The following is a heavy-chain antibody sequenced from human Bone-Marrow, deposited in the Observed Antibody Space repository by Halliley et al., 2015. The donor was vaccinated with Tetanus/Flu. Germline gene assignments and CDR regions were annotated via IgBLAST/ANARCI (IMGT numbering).Heavy chain of an antibody. V-gene: IGHV4-39*01. CDR3: AVYTIRDYYYTVDL. J-gene: IGHJ6*02. D-gene: IGHD1-20*01. Sequence: TLSLTCTVSGASTTSAIYYWGWIRQPPGKGLEWIGSIYYTGNTYYSASFQSRVTVSLDTSKNQFSLRLTSVTAADTGLYYCAVYTIRDYYYTVDLWGQGTAVTVSS. CDR1: GASTTSAIYY. CDR2: IYYTGNT.